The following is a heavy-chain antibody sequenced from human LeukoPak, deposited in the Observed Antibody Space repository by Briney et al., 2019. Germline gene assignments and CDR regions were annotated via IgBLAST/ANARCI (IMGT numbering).Heavy chain of an antibody. CDR1: GYTLTELS. CDR3: AKDRNRYCSSTSCSQLFDY. Sequence: GASVKVSCKVSGYTLTELSMHWVRQAPGKGLEWMGGFDPEDGETIYAQKLQGRVTMTTDTSTSTAYMELRSLRSDDTAVYYCAKDRNRYCSSTSCSQLFDYWGQGTLVTVSS. CDR2: FDPEDGET. D-gene: IGHD2-2*01. V-gene: IGHV1-24*01. J-gene: IGHJ4*02.